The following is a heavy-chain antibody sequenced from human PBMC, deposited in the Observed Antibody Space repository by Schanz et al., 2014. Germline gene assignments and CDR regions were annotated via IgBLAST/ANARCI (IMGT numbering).Heavy chain of an antibody. J-gene: IGHJ4*02. CDR2: MNPTTGNR. V-gene: IGHV1-8*01. CDR1: GYSFTTYD. D-gene: IGHD4-17*01. CDR3: AIHYGDRPV. Sequence: QVQLVQSGAEVKKPGASVRVSCKASGYSFTTYDVNWVRQATGQGLEWMGWMNPTTGNRGYAQNFQGRVTMTRDTSLKPACMGMTDLNFEDASLYYCAIHYGDRPVWGQGTLIAVSS.